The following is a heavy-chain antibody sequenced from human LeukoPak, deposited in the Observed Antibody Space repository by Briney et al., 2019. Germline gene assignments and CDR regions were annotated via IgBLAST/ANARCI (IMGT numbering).Heavy chain of an antibody. CDR3: ARVPCCSGSYYDGY. CDR1: GYTFTGYY. V-gene: IGHV1-2*02. Sequence: ASVKVSCKASGYTFTGYYMHWVRQAPGQGLEWMGWINPNSGGTNYAQKFQGRVTMTRDTSISTAYMEPSRLRSDDTAVYYCARVPCCSGSYYDGYWGQGTLVTVSS. D-gene: IGHD1-26*01. CDR2: INPNSGGT. J-gene: IGHJ4*02.